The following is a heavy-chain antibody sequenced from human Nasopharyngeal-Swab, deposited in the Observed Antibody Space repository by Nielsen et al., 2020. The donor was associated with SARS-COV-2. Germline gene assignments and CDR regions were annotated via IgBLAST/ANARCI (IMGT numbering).Heavy chain of an antibody. D-gene: IGHD6-6*01. Sequence: GESLKISCAASGFTVSSNYMSWVRQAPGKGLEWVSVIYSGGSTYYADSVKGRFTISRDNSKNTLYLQMNSLRAEDTAVYYCAKVPSIYYGMDVWGQGTTVTVSS. CDR1: GFTVSSNY. CDR3: AKVPSIYYGMDV. J-gene: IGHJ6*02. CDR2: IYSGGST. V-gene: IGHV3-53*01.